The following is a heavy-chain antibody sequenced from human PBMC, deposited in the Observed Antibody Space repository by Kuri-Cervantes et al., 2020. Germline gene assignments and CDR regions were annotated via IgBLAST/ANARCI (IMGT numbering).Heavy chain of an antibody. CDR1: EFTFSNYG. CDR2: ISYDGSYK. V-gene: IGHV3-30*03. J-gene: IGHJ4*02. CDR3: ARDRRSSSGSYAAY. Sequence: GESLKISCAASEFTFSNYGMHWVRQAPGKGLEWVAVISYDGSYKYYAGSVKGRFTISRDNSKNTLYLQMNSLRAGDTAVYYCARDRRSSSGSYAAYWGRGTLVTVSS. D-gene: IGHD1-26*01.